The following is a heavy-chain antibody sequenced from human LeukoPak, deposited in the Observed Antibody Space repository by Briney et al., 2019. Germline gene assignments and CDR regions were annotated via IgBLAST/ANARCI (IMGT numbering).Heavy chain of an antibody. V-gene: IGHV3-13*01. Sequence: PGGSLRLSCAASGFTFSSYDMHWVRHATGKGLEWVSAISTAGDTYYPGSVKGRFTISRENAKNSLYLQMNSLRAEDTAVYYCARVDDSSGSSFDYWGQGTLVTVSS. CDR1: GFTFSSYD. D-gene: IGHD3-22*01. J-gene: IGHJ4*02. CDR3: ARVDDSSGSSFDY. CDR2: ISTAGDT.